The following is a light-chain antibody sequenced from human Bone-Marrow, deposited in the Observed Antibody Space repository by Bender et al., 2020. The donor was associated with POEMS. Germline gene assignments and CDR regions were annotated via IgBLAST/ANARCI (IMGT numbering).Light chain of an antibody. CDR3: CSYEPGSTFAV. CDR2: EVT. V-gene: IGLV2-23*02. J-gene: IGLJ7*01. Sequence: QSALTQPASVSGSPGQSITISCTGTSNDIGGYDYVSWYQQHPGKAPKLMIYEVTKRPSGVSHRFSGSKSGNTASLTISGLQAADEADYYCCSYEPGSTFAVFGGGTQLTVL. CDR1: SNDIGGYDY.